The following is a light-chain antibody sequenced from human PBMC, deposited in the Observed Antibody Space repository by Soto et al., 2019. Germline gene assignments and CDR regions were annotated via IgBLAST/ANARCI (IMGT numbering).Light chain of an antibody. V-gene: IGKV3-20*01. Sequence: EIVLTQSPGALSLSPGERATLPCRASQSVRSNYLAWYQQKPGQAPRLLIYGASSRATGIPDRFSGSGSGSDFTLTISRLEPEDFAVYYCQQYGSSPPVTFGGGTRVEIK. CDR3: QQYGSSPPVT. J-gene: IGKJ4*01. CDR1: QSVRSNY. CDR2: GAS.